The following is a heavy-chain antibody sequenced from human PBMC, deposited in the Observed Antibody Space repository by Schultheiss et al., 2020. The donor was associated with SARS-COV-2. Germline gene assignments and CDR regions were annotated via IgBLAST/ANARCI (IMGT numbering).Heavy chain of an antibody. J-gene: IGHJ6*02. CDR3: ARSYSNLWYYYYGMDV. CDR1: GYTFTGYY. V-gene: IGHV1-2*02. D-gene: IGHD4-11*01. Sequence: ASVKVSCKASGYTFTGYYMHWVRQAPGQGLEWMGWINPNSGGTNYAQKFQGRVTMTRDTSISTAYMELSRLRSDDTAVYYCARSYSNLWYYYYGMDVWGQGTTVTVSS. CDR2: INPNSGGT.